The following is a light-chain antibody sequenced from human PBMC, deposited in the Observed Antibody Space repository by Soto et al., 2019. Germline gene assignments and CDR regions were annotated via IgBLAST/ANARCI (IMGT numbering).Light chain of an antibody. Sequence: QSVLTQPPSVSGTPGQRVTISCSGSSSNIGSNTVNWYQQLPGAAPKLLIYSNNQRPSGVPDRFSGAKSATSASLAISGRQSDDEADYYCAAWYDSLNGVVFGGGTKLTVL. CDR1: SSNIGSNT. J-gene: IGLJ2*01. CDR2: SNN. V-gene: IGLV1-44*01. CDR3: AAWYDSLNGVV.